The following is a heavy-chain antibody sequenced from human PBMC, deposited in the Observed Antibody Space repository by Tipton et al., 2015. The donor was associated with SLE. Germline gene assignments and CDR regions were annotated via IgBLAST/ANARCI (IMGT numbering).Heavy chain of an antibody. CDR1: GDSISSHY. D-gene: IGHD6-19*01. CDR2: FYYSGST. Sequence: LSLTCTVSGDSISSHYWSWIRQPPGKGLEWIGYFYYSGSTNYNPSLKSRITISVDTSKNQFSLKLSSVTAADTAVYYCARVLAGAFDFWGQGTMVTVSS. CDR3: ARVLAGAFDF. J-gene: IGHJ3*01. V-gene: IGHV4-59*11.